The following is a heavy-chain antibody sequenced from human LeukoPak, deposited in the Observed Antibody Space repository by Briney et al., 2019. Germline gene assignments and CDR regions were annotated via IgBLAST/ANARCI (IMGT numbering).Heavy chain of an antibody. CDR1: GGSISSSSYY. V-gene: IGHV4-39*07. CDR2: IYYSGST. J-gene: IGHJ5*02. CDR3: ARERPIGSYFNL. D-gene: IGHD1-26*01. Sequence: SETLSLTCTVSGGSISSSSYYWGWIRQPPGKGLEWIGSIYYSGSTDYNPSLRSRVTISVDTSKDQFSLKLNSVTAADTAVYYCARERPIGSYFNLWGQGTLVTVSS.